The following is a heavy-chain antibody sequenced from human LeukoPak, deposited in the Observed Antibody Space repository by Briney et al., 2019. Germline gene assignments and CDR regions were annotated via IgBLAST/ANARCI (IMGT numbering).Heavy chain of an antibody. J-gene: IGHJ4*02. D-gene: IGHD1-1*01. CDR2: IYYSGGT. Sequence: SETLSLTCTVSGGSISSYYWSWIRQPPGKGLEWIGYIYYSGGTNYNPSLKSRVTMSVDTSNNQFSLKLSSVTAADTALYYCARGRNSFDYWGQGTLVTVSS. CDR3: ARGRNSFDY. CDR1: GGSISSYY. V-gene: IGHV4-59*01.